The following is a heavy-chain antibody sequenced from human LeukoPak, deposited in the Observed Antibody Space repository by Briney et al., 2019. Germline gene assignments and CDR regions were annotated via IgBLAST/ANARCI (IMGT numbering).Heavy chain of an antibody. Sequence: SETLSLTCTVSGGSISSSSYYWGWIRQPPGKGLEWIVSIYYSGSTYYNPSLKSRVTVSVDTSKNQFSLKLSSVAAADTAVYYCATRGTDLYNWNDYWGQGTLVTVSS. V-gene: IGHV4-39*01. CDR2: IYYSGST. CDR3: ATRGTDLYNWNDY. J-gene: IGHJ4*02. CDR1: GGSISSSSYY. D-gene: IGHD1-1*01.